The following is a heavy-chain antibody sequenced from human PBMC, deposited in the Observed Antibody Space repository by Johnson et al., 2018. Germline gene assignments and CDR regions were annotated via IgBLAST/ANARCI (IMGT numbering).Heavy chain of an antibody. V-gene: IGHV3-72*01. J-gene: IGHJ6*03. CDR1: GFTFSDHY. Sequence: EVQLLESGGGLVQPGGSLRLSCAASGFTFSDHYMDWVRQAPGKGLEWVGRTRNKANSYTTEYAASVKGRFTITRDDSKNSLYRQMNSLKTEDTAVYYCARDNIAVAGIYYDYYMDVWGKGTTVTVSS. CDR2: TRNKANSYTT. D-gene: IGHD6-19*01. CDR3: ARDNIAVAGIYYDYYMDV.